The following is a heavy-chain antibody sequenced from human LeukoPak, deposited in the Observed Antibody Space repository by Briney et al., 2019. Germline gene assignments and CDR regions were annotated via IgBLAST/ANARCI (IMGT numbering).Heavy chain of an antibody. Sequence: ASVKVSCKASGYTFTGYYMHWVRQAPGQGLEWMGWINPNSGGTNYAQKFQGRVTMTRDTSISTAYMELSRLRSDDTAVYYCARGYVLRFLEWSPGMDVWGQGTPVTASS. CDR2: INPNSGGT. V-gene: IGHV1-2*02. D-gene: IGHD3-3*01. CDR3: ARGYVLRFLEWSPGMDV. CDR1: GYTFTGYY. J-gene: IGHJ6*02.